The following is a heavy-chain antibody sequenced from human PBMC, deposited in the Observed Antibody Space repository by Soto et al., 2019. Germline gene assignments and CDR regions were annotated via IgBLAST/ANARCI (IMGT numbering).Heavy chain of an antibody. D-gene: IGHD3-3*01. CDR1: GYSFTSYS. Sequence: GESLKISCKGSGYSFTSYSISWVRQMPGKGLEWIGRIDPSDSYTNHSPSFQGHVTISADKSISTAYLQWSSLKASDTAMYYCERALRSDFWSGYYPDGMDVWGQGTTVTVSS. V-gene: IGHV5-10-1*01. J-gene: IGHJ6*02. CDR3: ERALRSDFWSGYYPDGMDV. CDR2: IDPSDSYT.